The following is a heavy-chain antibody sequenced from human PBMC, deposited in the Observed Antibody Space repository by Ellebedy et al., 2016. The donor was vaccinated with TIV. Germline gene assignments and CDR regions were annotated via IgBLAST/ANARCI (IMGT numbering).Heavy chain of an antibody. CDR3: TRESYTVMGTRTTLAFDV. V-gene: IGHV1-2*02. Sequence: ASVKVSXXAPGYTFTGYYLHWVRQAPGQGLEWMGWINPNNGGTRYAHIFQGRVIMTSDTSINTAYMELSRLKSDDTAVYFCTRESYTVMGTRTTLAFDVWGQGTMVIVSS. D-gene: IGHD4-23*01. CDR2: INPNNGGT. CDR1: GYTFTGYY. J-gene: IGHJ3*01.